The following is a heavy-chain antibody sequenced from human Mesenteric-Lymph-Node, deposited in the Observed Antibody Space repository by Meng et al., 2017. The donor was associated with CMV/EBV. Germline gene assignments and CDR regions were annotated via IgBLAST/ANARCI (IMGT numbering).Heavy chain of an antibody. Sequence: GESLKISCAASGFTFDDYTMHWVRQAPGKGLEWVSLISWDGGSTYYADSVKGRFTISRDNSKNSLYLQMNSLRTEDTALYYCAKSITIYYYGMDVWGQGTTVTVSS. CDR2: ISWDGGST. CDR3: AKSITIYYYGMDV. V-gene: IGHV3-43*01. CDR1: GFTFDDYT. J-gene: IGHJ6*02. D-gene: IGHD2-2*01.